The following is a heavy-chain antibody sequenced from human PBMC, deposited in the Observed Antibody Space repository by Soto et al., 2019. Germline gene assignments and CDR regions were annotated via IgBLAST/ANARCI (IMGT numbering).Heavy chain of an antibody. V-gene: IGHV4-59*08. CDR1: RDCISNYY. D-gene: IGHD3-10*01. CDR2: MHYNGYT. J-gene: IGHJ6*03. CDR3: ERQGSGAKHGLVDV. Sequence: SETLSLTCTLSRDCISNYYCSWFRQPPGKGLEWIVYMHYNGYTSYNPSLRSRVTIPVDTTKNQYSLKLTSVTVASTALHYLERQGSGAKHGLVDVWGKGHTGTV.